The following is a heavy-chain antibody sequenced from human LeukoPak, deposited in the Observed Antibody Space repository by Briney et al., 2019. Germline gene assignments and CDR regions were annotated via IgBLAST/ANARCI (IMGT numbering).Heavy chain of an antibody. CDR2: INPNSGGT. V-gene: IGHV1-2*02. CDR1: GYTFTGYY. D-gene: IGHD3-10*01. CDR3: ASAYGSGSYYNARLYYYYYMDV. Sequence: ASVKVSYKASGYTFTGYYMHWVRQAPGQGLEWMGWINPNSGGTNYAQKFQGRVTMTRDTSISTAYMELSRLRSDDTAVYYCASAYGSGSYYNARLYYYYYMDVWGKGTTVTVSS. J-gene: IGHJ6*03.